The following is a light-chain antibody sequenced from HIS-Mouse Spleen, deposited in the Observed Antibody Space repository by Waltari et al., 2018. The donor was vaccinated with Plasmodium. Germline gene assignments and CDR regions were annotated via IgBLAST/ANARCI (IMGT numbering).Light chain of an antibody. CDR3: QQRSNWPPLT. CDR1: QSVSSY. V-gene: IGKV3-11*01. CDR2: DAS. Sequence: EIVLTQSPATLSLSPGERATLSCRASQSVSSYLAWYQQKPGQAPRLLIYDASNRATGIPARVSGSGSGTDFTLTISSLEPEDLAVYYCQQRSNWPPLTFGGGTKVEIK. J-gene: IGKJ4*01.